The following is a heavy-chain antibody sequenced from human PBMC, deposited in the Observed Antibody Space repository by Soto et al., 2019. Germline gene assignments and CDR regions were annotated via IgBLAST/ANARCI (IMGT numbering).Heavy chain of an antibody. CDR3: ARGEGDYVWGSYRTYNWFDP. V-gene: IGHV3-48*02. CDR2: ISSSSSTI. D-gene: IGHD3-16*02. CDR1: GFTFSSYS. J-gene: IGHJ5*02. Sequence: EVPLVESGGGLVQPGGSLRLSFAASGFTFSSYSMNWVRQAPGKGLEWVSYISSSSSTIYYADSVKGRFTISRDNAKNSLYLQMNSLRDEDTAVYYCARGEGDYVWGSYRTYNWFDPWGQGTLVTVSS.